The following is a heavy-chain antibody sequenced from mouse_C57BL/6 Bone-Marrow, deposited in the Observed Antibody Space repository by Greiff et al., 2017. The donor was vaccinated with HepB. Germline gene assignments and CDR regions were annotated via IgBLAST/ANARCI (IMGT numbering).Heavy chain of an antibody. J-gene: IGHJ1*03. CDR1: GYTFTSYW. D-gene: IGHD2-1*01. CDR2: IDPSDSYT. CDR3: ARRGSYGNYWYFDV. V-gene: IGHV1-59*01. Sequence: QVHVKQPGAELVRPGTSVKLSCKASGYTFTSYWMHWVKQRPGQGLEWIGVIDPSDSYTNYNQKFKGKATLTVDTSSSTAYMQLSSLTSEDSAVYYCARRGSYGNYWYFDVWGTGTTVTVSS.